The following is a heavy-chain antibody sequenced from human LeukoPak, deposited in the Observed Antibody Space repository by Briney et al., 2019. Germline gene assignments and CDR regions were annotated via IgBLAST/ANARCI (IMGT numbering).Heavy chain of an antibody. CDR3: ARDVHGDYGSGWFDP. Sequence: SSVKVSCKTSGGTFNNSAISWVRQAPEQGLEWLGGIMPLFGTAGYAQKFQGRVTITKDESTRTVYLELTSLTSDDTAVYYCARDVHGDYGSGWFDPWGQGTLVSVSS. V-gene: IGHV1-69*05. CDR1: GGTFNNSA. CDR2: IMPLFGTA. J-gene: IGHJ5*02. D-gene: IGHD4-17*01.